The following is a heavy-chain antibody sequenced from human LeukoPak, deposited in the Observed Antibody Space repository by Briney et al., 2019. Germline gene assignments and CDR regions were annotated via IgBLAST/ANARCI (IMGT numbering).Heavy chain of an antibody. CDR1: GGSISSYY. D-gene: IGHD6-13*01. Sequence: PSETLSLTCTVSGGSISSYYWSWIRQPPGKGLEWIGYIYYSGSTNYNPSLKSRVTISVDTSKNQFSLKLSSVTAADTAVYYCARDHGIAAAGNAFDIWGQGTMVTVSS. V-gene: IGHV4-59*01. J-gene: IGHJ3*02. CDR2: IYYSGST. CDR3: ARDHGIAAAGNAFDI.